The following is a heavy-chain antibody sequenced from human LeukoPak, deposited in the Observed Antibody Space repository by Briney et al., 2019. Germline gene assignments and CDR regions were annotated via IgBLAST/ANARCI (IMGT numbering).Heavy chain of an antibody. D-gene: IGHD6-19*01. Sequence: GGSLRLSCAASGFTFSSYSMNWVRQAPGKGLEWVSSISSSSSYIYYADSVKGRFTISRDNAKNLVYLEMNSLKVEDTAVYFCARDRGSGWYGDLGYWGQGTLVTISS. CDR3: ARDRGSGWYGDLGY. CDR2: ISSSSSYI. V-gene: IGHV3-21*06. CDR1: GFTFSSYS. J-gene: IGHJ4*02.